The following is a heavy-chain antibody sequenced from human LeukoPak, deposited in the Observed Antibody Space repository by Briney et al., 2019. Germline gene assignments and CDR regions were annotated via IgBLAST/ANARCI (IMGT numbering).Heavy chain of an antibody. V-gene: IGHV3-23*01. Sequence: TGGSLRLSCAASGFTFSNHGMNWVRQAPGKGLEWVSGISPSGDIRYYADSVKGRFTISRDNARNSLYLQMNTLRAEDTAVYSCARGADGVSSNSRGWFDPWGQGTLVTVSS. CDR3: ARGADGVSSNSRGWFDP. D-gene: IGHD2-15*01. CDR1: GFTFSNHG. J-gene: IGHJ5*02. CDR2: ISPSGDIR.